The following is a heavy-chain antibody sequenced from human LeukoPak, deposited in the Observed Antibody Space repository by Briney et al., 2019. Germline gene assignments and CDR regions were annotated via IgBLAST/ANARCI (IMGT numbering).Heavy chain of an antibody. CDR2: INHSGST. D-gene: IGHD3-10*01. CDR1: GGSFSGYY. J-gene: IGHJ4*02. CDR3: ARQEWELYHFDY. V-gene: IGHV4-34*01. Sequence: PSETLSLTCAVYGGSFSGYYWSWIRQPPGKGLEWIGEINHSGSTNYNPSLKSRVTISVDTSKNQFSLKLSSVTAADTAVYYCARQEWELYHFDYWGQGTLVTVSS.